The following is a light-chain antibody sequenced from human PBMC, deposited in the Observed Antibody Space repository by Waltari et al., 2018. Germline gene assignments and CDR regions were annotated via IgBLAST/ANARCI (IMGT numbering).Light chain of an antibody. CDR3: MQALEFPFT. CDR1: QSLFDSDDGNTY. Sequence: IVLTQTPLSLPVTLSEPSSISCRYSQSLFDSDDGNTYLEWYLQKPGQSPQLLIYEVSNRASGVPDRFSGSGSDTDFTLKISRVEAEDVVVYYCMQALEFPFTFGPGTKLDSK. J-gene: IGKJ3*01. CDR2: EVS. V-gene: IGKV2-40*01.